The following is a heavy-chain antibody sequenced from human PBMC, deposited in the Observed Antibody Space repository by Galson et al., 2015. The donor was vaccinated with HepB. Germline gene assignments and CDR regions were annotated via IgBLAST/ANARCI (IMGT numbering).Heavy chain of an antibody. J-gene: IGHJ4*02. CDR3: ARSWGGSARWGMAAAGTDY. V-gene: IGHV3-21*01. Sequence: SLRLSCAASGFTFSSYSMNWVRQAPGKGLEWVSSISSSSSYIYYADSVKGRFTISRDNAKNSLYLQMNSLRAEDTAVYYCARSWGGSARWGMAAAGTDYWGQGTLVTVSS. D-gene: IGHD6-13*01. CDR2: ISSSSSYI. CDR1: GFTFSSYS.